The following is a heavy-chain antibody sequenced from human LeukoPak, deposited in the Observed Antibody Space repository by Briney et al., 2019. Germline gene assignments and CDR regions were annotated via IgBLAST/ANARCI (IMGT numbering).Heavy chain of an antibody. CDR1: GFTFSTYV. CDR3: ARIERCDY. V-gene: IGHV3-23*01. J-gene: IGHJ4*02. Sequence: PGGSLRLSCVTPGFTFSTYVMSWVRKFPGKGLEWLSSIGTSGATTTYADSMKGRFTISRDNSENTLYLQMNSLRVEDTAEYYCARIERCDYWGQGTLVTVSS. CDR2: IGTSGATT.